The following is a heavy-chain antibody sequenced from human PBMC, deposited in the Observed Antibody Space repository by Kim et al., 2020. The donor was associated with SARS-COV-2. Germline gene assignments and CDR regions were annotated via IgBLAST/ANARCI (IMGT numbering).Heavy chain of an antibody. Sequence: GGSLRLSCAASGFTFSTYWMHWVRQVPGKGLEWISRIDSVVSGTTYADSVKGRFTISRDNAKNTLYLHMNIHRADDTAVYYCARGGTGRPLCPDYWGQGTLVTVSS. J-gene: IGHJ4*02. D-gene: IGHD6-6*01. V-gene: IGHV3-74*01. CDR1: GFTFSTYW. CDR2: IDSVVSGT. CDR3: ARGGTGRPLCPDY.